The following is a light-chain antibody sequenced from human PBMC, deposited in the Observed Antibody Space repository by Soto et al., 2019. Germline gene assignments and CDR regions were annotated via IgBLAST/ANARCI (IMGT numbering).Light chain of an antibody. Sequence: QAVVTQEPSFSVSPGGTVTLTCGLSSGPVFTSSYPNWYQQTPGQPPRTLIFNTNTRSSGVPDRFSGSILGDKAALTITGAQADDDSYYYCLLYLGGGIWVFGGGTKLTVL. CDR3: LLYLGGGIWV. CDR2: NTN. V-gene: IGLV8-61*01. J-gene: IGLJ3*02. CDR1: SGPVFTSSY.